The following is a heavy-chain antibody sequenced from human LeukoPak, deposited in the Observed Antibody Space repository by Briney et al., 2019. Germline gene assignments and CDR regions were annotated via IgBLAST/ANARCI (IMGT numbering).Heavy chain of an antibody. V-gene: IGHV3-48*01. CDR3: ARGRCYDWDY. CDR2: ISSSRSTI. Sequence: GGSLRLSWAASGFTFSSHCMRWVRQAPGKGLEWVSYISSSRSTIYYADSVKGRFTISRDNAKNSMYLQMNSLRAEDTAVYYCARGRCYDWDYWGQGTLVTVSS. D-gene: IGHD2-15*01. J-gene: IGHJ4*02. CDR1: GFTFSSHC.